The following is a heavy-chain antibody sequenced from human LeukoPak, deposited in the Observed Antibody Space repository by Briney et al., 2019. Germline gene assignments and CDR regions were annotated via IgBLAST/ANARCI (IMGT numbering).Heavy chain of an antibody. CDR3: ARGLFEAGYYGFFDY. J-gene: IGHJ4*02. CDR1: GGSFSGYY. CDR2: INHSGST. V-gene: IGHV4-34*01. Sequence: PSETLSLTCAVYGGSFSGYYWIWIRQPPGKGLEWIGEINHSGSTNYNPSLKSRVTISVDTSKNQFSLKLSSVTAADTAVYYCARGLFEAGYYGFFDYWGQGTLVTVSS. D-gene: IGHD3-22*01.